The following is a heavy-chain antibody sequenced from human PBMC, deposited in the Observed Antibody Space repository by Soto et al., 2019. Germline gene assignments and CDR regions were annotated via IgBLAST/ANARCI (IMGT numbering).Heavy chain of an antibody. D-gene: IGHD6-19*01. J-gene: IGHJ4*02. CDR1: GYTYTSYG. Sequence: ASVKVSCKASGYTYTSYGISWLRQAPGQGLEWMGWISAYNGNTNYVQKLQGRVTMTTDTSTSTAYMELRSLRSDDTAVYYCARDRGAVAGAGDFDYWGQGTLVTVSS. V-gene: IGHV1-18*01. CDR3: ARDRGAVAGAGDFDY. CDR2: ISAYNGNT.